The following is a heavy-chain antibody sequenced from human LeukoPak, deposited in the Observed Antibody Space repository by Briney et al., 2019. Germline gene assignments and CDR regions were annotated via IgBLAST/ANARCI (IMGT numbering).Heavy chain of an antibody. D-gene: IGHD1-1*01. CDR2: IRQDGSEK. CDR1: GFTFSSYW. V-gene: IGHV3-7*01. CDR3: ARICRWNDGMCFGY. J-gene: IGHJ4*02. Sequence: GGSLRLSCVVSGFTFSSYWMSWVRQAPGKGLEWVANIRQDGSEKYYVDSVKGRFTISRDNAKNSLYLQMNSLRAEDTAVYYCARICRWNDGMCFGYWGQGTLVTVSS.